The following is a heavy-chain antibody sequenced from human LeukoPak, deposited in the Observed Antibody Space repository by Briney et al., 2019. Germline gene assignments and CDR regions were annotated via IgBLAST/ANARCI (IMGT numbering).Heavy chain of an antibody. V-gene: IGHV3-66*01. D-gene: IGHD2-8*01. J-gene: IGHJ4*02. Sequence: PGGSLRLSCAASGFIVSSNYMSWVRQAPGEGLEWVSVVYSGGSTYYADSVKGRFTISRDNSKNTVYLQMNSLRAEDTAVYYCARSMGPLNDFDYWGQGTLVTVSS. CDR3: ARSMGPLNDFDY. CDR2: VYSGGST. CDR1: GFIVSSNY.